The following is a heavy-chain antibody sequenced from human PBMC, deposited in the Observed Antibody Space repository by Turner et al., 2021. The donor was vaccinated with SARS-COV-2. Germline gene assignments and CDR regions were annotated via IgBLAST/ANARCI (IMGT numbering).Heavy chain of an antibody. D-gene: IGHD3-3*01. J-gene: IGHJ6*02. CDR1: GFTFSRYS. Sequence: EVQLVESGGGLVKPGGSVRLSCAASGFTFSRYSMNWVRQAPGKGLELVSSISITSSYIYYADSVKGRFTISRDNAKNSLYLQMNSLRAEDTAVYYCAREDDFLSGYHHYGMDVWGQGTTVTVSS. CDR3: AREDDFLSGYHHYGMDV. V-gene: IGHV3-21*01. CDR2: ISITSSYI.